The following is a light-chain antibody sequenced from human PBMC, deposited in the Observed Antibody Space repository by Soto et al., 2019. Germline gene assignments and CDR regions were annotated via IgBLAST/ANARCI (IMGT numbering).Light chain of an antibody. CDR1: TGPVTSGFC. Sequence: QAVVTQEPSLTVSPGGTVTLTCASSTGPVTSGFCPHWVQQKPGQAPRTLIYSTTNKHPWTPARFSGSLLGGKAALTLSGVQPEDEADYYCLLYYGGSYVFGAGTKVTV. J-gene: IGLJ1*01. V-gene: IGLV7-43*01. CDR3: LLYYGGSYV. CDR2: STT.